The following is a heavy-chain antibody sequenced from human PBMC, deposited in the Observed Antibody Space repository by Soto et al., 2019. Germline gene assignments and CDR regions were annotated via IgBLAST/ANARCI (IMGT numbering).Heavy chain of an antibody. D-gene: IGHD6-6*01. J-gene: IGHJ4*02. V-gene: IGHV4-34*01. CDR3: ARGGDSSSPHNDY. Sequence: KTSETLSLTCAVYGGSFSGYYWSWIRQPPGKGLEWIGEINHSGSTNYNPSLKSRVTISVDTSKNQFSLKLSSVTAADTAVYYCARGGDSSSPHNDYWGQGTLVTVSS. CDR2: INHSGST. CDR1: GGSFSGYY.